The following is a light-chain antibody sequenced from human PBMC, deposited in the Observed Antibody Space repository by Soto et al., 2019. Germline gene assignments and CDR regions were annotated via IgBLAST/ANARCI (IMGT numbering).Light chain of an antibody. J-gene: IGKJ5*01. CDR1: QSVSSY. V-gene: IGKV3-11*01. CDR2: DAS. Sequence: EIVLTQSPVTLCLSPGEGATLSCRASQSVSSYLAWYQQKPGQATRLLIYDASNRATGIPARFGGSGSGTDFTLTISSLEPEDFAVYYCQQRQHWPPITFGQGTRLEIK. CDR3: QQRQHWPPIT.